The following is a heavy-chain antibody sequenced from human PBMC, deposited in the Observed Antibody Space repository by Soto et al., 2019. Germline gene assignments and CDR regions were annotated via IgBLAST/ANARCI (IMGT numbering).Heavy chain of an antibody. V-gene: IGHV4-30-2*01. CDR3: SSGSGSYSGPDY. D-gene: IGHD1-26*01. CDR1: GGSISSGGYS. J-gene: IGHJ4*02. CDR2: IYHSGST. Sequence: SETLSLTCAVSGGSISSGGYSWSWIRQPPGKGLEWIGYIYHSGSTYYNPSLKSQVTISVDRSKNQFSLKLSSVTAADTAVYYCSSGSGSYSGPDYWGQGTLVTVSS.